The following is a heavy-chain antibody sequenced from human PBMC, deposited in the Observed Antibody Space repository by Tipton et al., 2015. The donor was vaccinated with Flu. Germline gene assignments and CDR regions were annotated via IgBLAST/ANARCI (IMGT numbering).Heavy chain of an antibody. CDR2: ISYDGSNK. V-gene: IGHV3-30*18. Sequence: SLRLSCAASGFTFSSYGMHWVRQAPGKGLEWVAVISYDGSNKYYADSVKGRFTISRDNSKNTLYLQMNSLRAEDTAVYYCVKDYYGSGTLYYFDYWGQGTLVTVSS. CDR3: VKDYYGSGTLYYFDY. D-gene: IGHD3-10*01. J-gene: IGHJ4*01. CDR1: GFTFSSYG.